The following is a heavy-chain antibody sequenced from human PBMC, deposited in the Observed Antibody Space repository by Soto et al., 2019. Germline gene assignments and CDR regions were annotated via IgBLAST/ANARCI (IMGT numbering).Heavy chain of an antibody. CDR3: VRVGVGIGNHFDS. Sequence: SETLSLTCSVSNGSISGFYWTWIRQPPGKILEWIGYIHYSGRTDYNPSLTSRATMSVDTSKNQFSLNLKSITAADTAVYYCVRVGVGIGNHFDSWGRGTLVTVPS. D-gene: IGHD1-26*01. CDR1: NGSISGFY. V-gene: IGHV4-59*12. CDR2: IHYSGRT. J-gene: IGHJ4*02.